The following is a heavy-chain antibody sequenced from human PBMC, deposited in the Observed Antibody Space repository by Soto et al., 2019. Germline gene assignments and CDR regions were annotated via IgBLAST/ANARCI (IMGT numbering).Heavy chain of an antibody. CDR1: GGTIISSY. CDR3: ATGRISRGLDV. Sequence: SGSLYITCTVSGGTIISSYWSWIRQPPGKGLEWIGYIYSRGTTSYNPSLKSRATILVDTSKNQFSLRLTSVTATDTAVYYCATGRISRGLDVWGQGTTVTVSS. V-gene: IGHV4-59*12. CDR2: IYSRGTT. J-gene: IGHJ6*02.